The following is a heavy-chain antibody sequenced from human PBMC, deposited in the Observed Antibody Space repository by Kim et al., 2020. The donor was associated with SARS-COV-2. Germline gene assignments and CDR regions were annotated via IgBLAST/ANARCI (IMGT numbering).Heavy chain of an antibody. CDR3: ARSRYYYDSSGPNWLDP. Sequence: GGSLRLSCAASGFTFSSYWMSWVRQAPGKGLEWVANIKQDGSEKYYVDSVKGRFTISRDNAKNSLYLQMNSLRAEDTAVYYCARSRYYYDSSGPNWLDPWGQGTPVTVSS. CDR1: GFTFSSYW. CDR2: IKQDGSEK. V-gene: IGHV3-7*01. J-gene: IGHJ5*02. D-gene: IGHD3-22*01.